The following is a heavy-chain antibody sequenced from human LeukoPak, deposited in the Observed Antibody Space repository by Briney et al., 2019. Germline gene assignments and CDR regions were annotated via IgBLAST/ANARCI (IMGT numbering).Heavy chain of an antibody. CDR1: GGSISSSSYY. D-gene: IGHD1-14*01. V-gene: IGHV4-39*07. CDR2: IYSNGNIH. CDR3: ARSLYNEGY. J-gene: IGHJ4*02. Sequence: SETLSLTCSVSGGSISSSSYYWSWIRQSPEKRLEWIGNIYSNGNIHSYNPSLKSRVTISVDTSKNQFSLKLTSVTAADTAVYYCARSLYNEGYWGQGTLVTVSS.